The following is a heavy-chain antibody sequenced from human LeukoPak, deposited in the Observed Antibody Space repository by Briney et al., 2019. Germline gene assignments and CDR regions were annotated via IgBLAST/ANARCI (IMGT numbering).Heavy chain of an antibody. CDR1: GFTFNNYG. CDR2: IRYDSSHE. Sequence: PGGSLRLSCAASGFTFNNYGVYWVRQAPGKGLEWVAFIRYDSSHEYYADSVKGRFTISRDNSKNTVYLQMNSLRDEDTAVYYCAKERATTIFGVIINAFDVWGQGTMVTVSS. CDR3: AKERATTIFGVIINAFDV. V-gene: IGHV3-30*02. D-gene: IGHD3-3*01. J-gene: IGHJ3*01.